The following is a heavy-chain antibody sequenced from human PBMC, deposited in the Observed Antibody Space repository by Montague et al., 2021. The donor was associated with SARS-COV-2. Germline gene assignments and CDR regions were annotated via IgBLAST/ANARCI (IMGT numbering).Heavy chain of an antibody. V-gene: IGHV3-23*01. D-gene: IGHD2-2*01. CDR3: AKGFTSWPRGLFDY. J-gene: IGHJ4*02. CDR1: GFTLSSYA. Sequence: SLSLSCAASGFTLSSYAMNWVRQAPGKGLEWVSSISGSDDTTYYADSVKGRFTIPRDSSKNTLYLQMNSLRVEETAVYYCAKGFTSWPRGLFDYWGQGSLVTVSS. CDR2: ISGSDDTT.